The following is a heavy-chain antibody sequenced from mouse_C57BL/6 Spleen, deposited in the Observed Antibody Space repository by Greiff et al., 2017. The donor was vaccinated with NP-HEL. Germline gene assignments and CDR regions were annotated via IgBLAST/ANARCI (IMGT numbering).Heavy chain of an antibody. CDR3: ARHGDDSSGPWFAY. CDR1: GFTFSDYY. D-gene: IGHD3-2*02. CDR2: ISNGGGST. J-gene: IGHJ3*01. Sequence: EVMLVESGGGLVQPGGSLKLSCAASGFTFSDYYMYWVRQTPEKRLEWVAYISNGGGSTYYPDTVKGRFTISRDNAKNTLYLQMSRLKSEDTAMYYCARHGDDSSGPWFAYWGQGTLVTVSA. V-gene: IGHV5-12*01.